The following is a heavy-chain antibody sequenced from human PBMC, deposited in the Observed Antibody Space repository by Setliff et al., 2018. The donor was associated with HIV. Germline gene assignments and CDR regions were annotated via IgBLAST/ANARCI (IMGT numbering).Heavy chain of an antibody. CDR1: GGSISSYY. V-gene: IGHV4-4*09. CDR2: IYTSGST. Sequence: ETLSLTCTVSGGSISSYYWSWIRQPPGKGLEWIGYIYTSGSTNYNPSLKSRVTISLDTSKNQFSLKLTSVTAADTAVYYCARLSGDYYYFDYWGQGTLVTVSS. J-gene: IGHJ4*02. CDR3: ARLSGDYYYFDY. D-gene: IGHD2-21*02.